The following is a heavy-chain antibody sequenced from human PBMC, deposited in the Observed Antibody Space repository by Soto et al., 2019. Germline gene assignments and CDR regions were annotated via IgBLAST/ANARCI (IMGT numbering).Heavy chain of an antibody. J-gene: IGHJ5*02. Sequence: ASVKVSCKTSGYTFSNYGITWVRQAPGQPLEWLGWISLYSDGTNYAQKFQGRVSTTTDTSTTTAYMELRSLRSDDTAVYYCARVVPGAEAWFGPWGQGTLVTVSS. CDR3: ARVVPGAEAWFGP. D-gene: IGHD2-2*01. V-gene: IGHV1-18*01. CDR1: GYTFSNYG. CDR2: ISLYSDGT.